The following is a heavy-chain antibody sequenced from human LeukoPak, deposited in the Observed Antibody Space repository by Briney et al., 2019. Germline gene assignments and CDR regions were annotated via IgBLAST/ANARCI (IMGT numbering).Heavy chain of an antibody. J-gene: IGHJ4*02. Sequence: GGSLRLSCAASGFTFSSYSMNWVRQAPEKGLEWVSSISSSSSYIYYADSVKGRFTISRDNAKNSLYLQMNSLRAEDTAVYYCARDPPGYSGYDPYFDYWGQGTLVTVSS. D-gene: IGHD5-12*01. CDR3: ARDPPGYSGYDPYFDY. CDR1: GFTFSSYS. V-gene: IGHV3-21*01. CDR2: ISSSSSYI.